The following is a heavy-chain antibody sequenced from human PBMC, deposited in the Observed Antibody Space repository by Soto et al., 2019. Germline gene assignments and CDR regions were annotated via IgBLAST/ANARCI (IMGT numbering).Heavy chain of an antibody. Sequence: QVQLQESGPGLVKPSETLSLTCAVSGGSISNYYWSWIRQPPGKGLEWIAYIYYSGTTNYNPFLKSRVTISVDTSKNQFSLKLGSVTTADTAVYYCARGPSRGTQDFDYWGQGTLVTVSS. CDR3: ARGPSRGTQDFDY. CDR2: IYYSGTT. J-gene: IGHJ4*02. V-gene: IGHV4-59*01. CDR1: GGSISNYY. D-gene: IGHD2-15*01.